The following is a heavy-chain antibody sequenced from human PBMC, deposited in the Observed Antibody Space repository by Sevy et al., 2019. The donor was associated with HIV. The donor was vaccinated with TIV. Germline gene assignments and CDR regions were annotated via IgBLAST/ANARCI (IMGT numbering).Heavy chain of an antibody. V-gene: IGHV3-23*01. CDR2: LSDTGTST. Sequence: GGSLRLSCAASGFTFSTYSMTWVRRAPRKGLEWVSDLSDTGTSTYYTDSVEGRFTISRDNSKSTLFLHMNSLRAEDTALYYCAKFAGDFPHFDFWGLGTLVTVSS. CDR3: AKFAGDFPHFDF. D-gene: IGHD7-27*01. J-gene: IGHJ4*02. CDR1: GFTFSTYS.